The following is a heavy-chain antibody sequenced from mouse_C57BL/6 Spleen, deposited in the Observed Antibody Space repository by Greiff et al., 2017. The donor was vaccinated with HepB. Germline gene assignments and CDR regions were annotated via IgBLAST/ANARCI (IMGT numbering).Heavy chain of an antibody. V-gene: IGHV5-4*01. D-gene: IGHD1-1*01. CDR1: GFTFSSYA. J-gene: IGHJ4*01. CDR2: ISDGGSYT. Sequence: DVQLVESGGGLVKPGGSLKLSCAASGFTFSSYAMSWVRQTPEKRLEWVATISDGGSYTYYPDNVKGRFTISRDNAKNNLYLQMSHLKSEDTAMYYCARDLTYYYGSSEVLLDYWGQGTSVTVSS. CDR3: ARDLTYYYGSSEVLLDY.